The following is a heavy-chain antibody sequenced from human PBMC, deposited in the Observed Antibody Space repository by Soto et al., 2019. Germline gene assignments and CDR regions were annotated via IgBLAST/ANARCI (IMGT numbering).Heavy chain of an antibody. D-gene: IGHD3-10*01. CDR2: IIPILGIA. J-gene: IGHJ4*02. V-gene: IGHV1-69*02. Sequence: SVKVSCKASGGTFSSYTISWVRQAPGQGLEWMGRIIPILGIANYAQKFQGRVTITADKSTSTAYMELSSLRSEDTAVYYCASRDGESGIDYWGQGTLVTVSS. CDR3: ASRDGESGIDY. CDR1: GGTFSSYT.